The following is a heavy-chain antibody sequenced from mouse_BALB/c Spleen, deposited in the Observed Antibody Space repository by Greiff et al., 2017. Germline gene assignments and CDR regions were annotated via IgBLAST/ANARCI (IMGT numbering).Heavy chain of an antibody. D-gene: IGHD1-1*02. V-gene: IGHV7-3*02. J-gene: IGHJ4*01. CDR3: ARDMRGNYAMDY. Sequence: DVKLVESGGGLVQPGGSLRLSCATSGFTFTDYYMSWVRQPPGKALEWLGFIRNKANGYTTEYSASVKGRFTISRDNSQSILYLQMNTLRAEDSATYYCARDMRGNYAMDYWGQGTSVTVSS. CDR1: GFTFTDYY. CDR2: IRNKANGYTT.